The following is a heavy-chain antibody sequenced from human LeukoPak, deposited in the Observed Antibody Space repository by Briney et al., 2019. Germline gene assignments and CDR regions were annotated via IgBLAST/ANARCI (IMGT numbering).Heavy chain of an antibody. Sequence: ETLSLTCTVSGDSISNYYWSWIRQPPGKGLEWMGIIYPGDSDTRYSPSFQGQVTISADKSISTAYLQWSSLKASDTAMCYCARQGYYDSSGSRSVYYFDYWGQGTLVTVSS. CDR1: GDSISNYY. CDR3: ARQGYYDSSGSRSVYYFDY. V-gene: IGHV5-51*01. CDR2: IYPGDSDT. J-gene: IGHJ4*02. D-gene: IGHD3-22*01.